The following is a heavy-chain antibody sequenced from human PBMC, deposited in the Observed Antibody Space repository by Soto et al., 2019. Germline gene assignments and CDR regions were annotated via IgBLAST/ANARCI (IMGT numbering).Heavy chain of an antibody. Sequence: PGESLKISCKGSGYSFTSYWISWVRQMPGKGLEWMGRIDPSDSYTNYSPYFQGHVTISADKSISTAYLQWSSLKASDTAMYYCARPRLQRDSSSSPYYYYGMHVWGQGTTLTGSS. CDR3: ARPRLQRDSSSSPYYYYGMHV. CDR2: IDPSDSYT. J-gene: IGHJ6*02. CDR1: GYSFTSYW. D-gene: IGHD6-6*01. V-gene: IGHV5-10-1*01.